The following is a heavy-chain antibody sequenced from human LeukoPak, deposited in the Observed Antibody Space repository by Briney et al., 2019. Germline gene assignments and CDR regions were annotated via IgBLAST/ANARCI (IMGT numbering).Heavy chain of an antibody. Sequence: ASVKVSCKASGGTFSSYTISWVRQAPGQGLEWMGGIIPIFDITIYAQKFQGRVTITADRSTSTAYMELSSLRSEDTAVYYCARDSAEQLADAFDIWGQGTMVTVSS. CDR3: ARDSAEQLADAFDI. D-gene: IGHD6-13*01. J-gene: IGHJ3*02. V-gene: IGHV1-69*10. CDR1: GGTFSSYT. CDR2: IIPIFDIT.